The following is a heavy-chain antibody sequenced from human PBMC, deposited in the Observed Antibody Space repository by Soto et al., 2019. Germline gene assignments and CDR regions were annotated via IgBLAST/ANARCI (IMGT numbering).Heavy chain of an antibody. J-gene: IGHJ2*01. D-gene: IGHD2-15*01. CDR3: ARAPDGYCSGGSCYWCVDL. V-gene: IGHV1-69*12. Sequence: QVQLVQSGAEVKKPGSSVKVSCKASGGTFSSYAISWVRQAPGQGLEWMGGIIPIFGTANYAQKFQGRVTITADEYTSTAYMELSSLRSEDTAVYYCARAPDGYCSGGSCYWCVDLWGRGTLVTVSS. CDR2: IIPIFGTA. CDR1: GGTFSSYA.